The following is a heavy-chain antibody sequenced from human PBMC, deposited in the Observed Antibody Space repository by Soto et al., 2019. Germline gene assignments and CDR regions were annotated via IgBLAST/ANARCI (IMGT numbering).Heavy chain of an antibody. CDR2: IIPIFGTA. V-gene: IGHV1-69*12. Sequence: QVQLVQSGAEVRKPGSSVKVSCKASGGSFSNYAFSWVRQAPGQGLEWMGGIIPIFGTADYAQKFQGRVTITADESTSTAYMELSSLKSEDTAVYYCARGRGWRQWGDDSWGQGTLVTVSS. D-gene: IGHD3-10*01. CDR1: GGSFSNYA. J-gene: IGHJ4*02. CDR3: ARGRGWRQWGDDS.